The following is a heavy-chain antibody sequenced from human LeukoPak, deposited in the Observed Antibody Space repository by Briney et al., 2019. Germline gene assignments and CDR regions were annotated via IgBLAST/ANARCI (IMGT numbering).Heavy chain of an antibody. Sequence: GGSLRLSCAASGFTFSSYAMSWVRQAPGKGLEWVSAISGSGGSTYYADSVKGRFTISRDNSKNTLYLQMNSLRAEDTALYYCAKSDHYDILTGYPGYWGQGTLVTVSS. CDR2: ISGSGGST. D-gene: IGHD3-9*01. CDR1: GFTFSSYA. V-gene: IGHV3-23*01. CDR3: AKSDHYDILTGYPGY. J-gene: IGHJ4*02.